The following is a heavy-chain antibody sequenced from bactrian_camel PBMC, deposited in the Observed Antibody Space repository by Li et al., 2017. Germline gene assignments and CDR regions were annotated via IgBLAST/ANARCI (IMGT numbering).Heavy chain of an antibody. J-gene: IGHJ6*01. V-gene: IGHV3S6*01. CDR1: GVTSNTYG. CDR3: AAANGDWKITVQALAAASLSDFGY. D-gene: IGHD3*01. CDR2: IFSDGTNP. Sequence: HVQLVESGGGLVQTGGSLRLSCAASGVTSNTYGMNWVRQAPGRGLEWVSSIFSDGTNPEYADSVKGRFTIRRDNAKSTLYLQMDSLNAEDTAMYYCAAANGDWKITVQALAAASLSDFGYWGQGTQVTVS.